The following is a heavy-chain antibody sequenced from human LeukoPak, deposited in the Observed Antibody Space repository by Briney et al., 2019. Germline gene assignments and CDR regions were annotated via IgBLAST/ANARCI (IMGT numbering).Heavy chain of an antibody. CDR3: ARSLAGIAVAGTRGLDY. CDR2: INPKSGGT. J-gene: IGHJ4*02. D-gene: IGHD6-19*01. CDR1: GYTFSGYY. V-gene: IGHV1-2*02. Sequence: ASVKVSCKASGYTFSGYYMHWVRQAPGQGLEWMGWINPKSGGTNYAQKFQGRVTMTRDTSISTAYMELSRLRSDDTAVYYCARSLAGIAVAGTRGLDYWAREPWSPSPQ.